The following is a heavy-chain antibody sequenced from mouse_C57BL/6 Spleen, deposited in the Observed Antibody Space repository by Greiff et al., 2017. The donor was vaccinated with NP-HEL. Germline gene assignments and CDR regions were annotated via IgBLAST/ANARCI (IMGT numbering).Heavy chain of an antibody. V-gene: IGHV1-80*01. Sequence: VQLQESGAELVKPGASVKISCKASGYAFSSYWMNWVKQRPGKGLEWIGQIYPGDGDTNYNEKFKSKATLTVDKSSSTAYMQRSSLTSEDSAVYYCAREAAQVTFAYWGQGTLVTVSA. J-gene: IGHJ3*01. CDR3: AREAAQVTFAY. CDR2: IYPGDGDT. CDR1: GYAFSSYW. D-gene: IGHD3-2*02.